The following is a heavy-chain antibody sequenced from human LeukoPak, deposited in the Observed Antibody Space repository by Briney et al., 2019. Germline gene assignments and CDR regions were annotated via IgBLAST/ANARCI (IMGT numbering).Heavy chain of an antibody. D-gene: IGHD6-13*01. CDR3: ARVGTYTSSWYRFKYFDY. CDR1: GGSFSDYY. Sequence: SETLSLTCGVRGGSFSDYYWSWIRQSPGVGLEWIGEINRSGSTNYNPSLKSRVTISVDTPKNQFSLKLSSLTAADTAVYYCARVGTYTSSWYRFKYFDYWGQGTLVTVSS. J-gene: IGHJ4*02. CDR2: INRSGST. V-gene: IGHV4-34*01.